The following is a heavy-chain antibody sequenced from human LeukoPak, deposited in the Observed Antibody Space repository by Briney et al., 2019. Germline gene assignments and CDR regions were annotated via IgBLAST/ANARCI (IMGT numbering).Heavy chain of an antibody. V-gene: IGHV3-11*03. CDR3: VVSPAFYYGSGSYHL. Sequence: PGGSLRLSCAASGFTFRDYYMSWIRQAPGKGLEWVSYISSSSSYTNYADSVKGRFTISRDNAKNSLYLQMNSLRAEDTAAYYCVVSPAFYYGSGSYHLWGQGTLVTVSS. J-gene: IGHJ4*02. D-gene: IGHD3-10*01. CDR2: ISSSSSYT. CDR1: GFTFRDYY.